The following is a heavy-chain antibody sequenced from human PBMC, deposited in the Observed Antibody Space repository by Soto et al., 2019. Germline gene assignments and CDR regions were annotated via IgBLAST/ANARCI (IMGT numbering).Heavy chain of an antibody. J-gene: IGHJ6*03. V-gene: IGHV4-34*01. D-gene: IGHD5-18*01. CDR2: INHSGSS. CDR3: ARLWVYVTLGYYHTDG. CDR1: GGSFSDYY. Sequence: QVQLQQWGAGLLKPAETLSLTCAVYGGSFSDYYWSWIRQPPGKGPEWIGEINHSGSSNYNPSLKSRVTRSVDKSKNQFSLKLSSVTAADTAVYYWARLWVYVTLGYYHTDGWGRGTTVTVS.